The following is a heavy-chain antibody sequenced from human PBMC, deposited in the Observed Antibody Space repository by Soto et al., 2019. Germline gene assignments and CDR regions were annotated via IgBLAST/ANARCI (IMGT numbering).Heavy chain of an antibody. J-gene: IGHJ4*02. D-gene: IGHD6-6*01. V-gene: IGHV3-9*01. CDR3: ALGSSSSFYGLNY. Sequence: EVQLVESGGGLVQPGRSLRLSCAASGITFDDFAMHWVRQAPGKGLEWVSGINWDGDFLDYADSVKGRLNISRDKAKNSLYLQMSSLTREDTALYFCALGSSSSFYGLNYWGQGTVVTVSS. CDR1: GITFDDFA. CDR2: INWDGDFL.